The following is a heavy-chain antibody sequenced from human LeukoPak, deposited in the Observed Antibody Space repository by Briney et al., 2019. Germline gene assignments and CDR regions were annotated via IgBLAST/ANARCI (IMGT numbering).Heavy chain of an antibody. CDR1: GFTFSSYG. CDR2: ISYDGSNK. CDR3: AKESGDYGGNGDYYYYDMDV. J-gene: IGHJ6*02. D-gene: IGHD4-23*01. Sequence: GRSLRLSCAASGFTFSSYGMHWVRQAPGKGLEWVGVISYDGSNKYYADSVKGRFTISRDNSKNTLYLQMNSLRAEDTAVYYCAKESGDYGGNGDYYYYDMDVWGQGTTVTVSS. V-gene: IGHV3-30*18.